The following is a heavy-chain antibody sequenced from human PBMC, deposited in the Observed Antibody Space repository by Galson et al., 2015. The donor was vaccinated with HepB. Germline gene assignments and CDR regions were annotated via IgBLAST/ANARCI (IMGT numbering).Heavy chain of an antibody. CDR2: INHSGST. CDR1: GGSFSGYY. J-gene: IGHJ4*02. V-gene: IGHV4-34*01. CDR3: ARGESGGWYSHFDY. D-gene: IGHD2-15*01. Sequence: VYGGSFSGYYWSWIRQPPGKGLEWIGEINHSGSTNYNPSLKSRVTISVDTSKNQFSLKLSSVTAADTAVYYCARGESGGWYSHFDYWGQGTLVTVSS.